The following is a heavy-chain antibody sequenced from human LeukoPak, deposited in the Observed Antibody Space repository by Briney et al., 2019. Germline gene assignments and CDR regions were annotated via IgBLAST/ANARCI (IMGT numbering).Heavy chain of an antibody. CDR3: ARGRPYYYDSSGYYPYDAFDI. J-gene: IGHJ3*02. V-gene: IGHV3-53*01. Sequence: GGSLRLSCAASGFTVSSNYMSWVRQAPGRGLEWVSVIYSGGSTYYADFVKGRFTISRDNSKNTLYLQMNSLRAEDTAVYYCARGRPYYYDSSGYYPYDAFDIWGQGTMVTVSS. CDR2: IYSGGST. CDR1: GFTVSSNY. D-gene: IGHD3-22*01.